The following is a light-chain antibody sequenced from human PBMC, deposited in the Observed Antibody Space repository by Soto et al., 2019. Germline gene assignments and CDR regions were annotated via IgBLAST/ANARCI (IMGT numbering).Light chain of an antibody. Sequence: EIVMTQSPATLSVSPGERATLSCRASQSVSSNLAWYQQKPGQAPRLLIFDASTRATGIPVRFSGSGSGTEFTLTISSLQSEDFAVYYCQQYNNWPMYTFGQGTKLEIK. V-gene: IGKV3-15*01. CDR3: QQYNNWPMYT. CDR2: DAS. CDR1: QSVSSN. J-gene: IGKJ2*01.